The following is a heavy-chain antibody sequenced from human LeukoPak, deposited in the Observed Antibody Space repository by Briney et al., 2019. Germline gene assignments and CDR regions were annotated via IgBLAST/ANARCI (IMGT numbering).Heavy chain of an antibody. J-gene: IGHJ4*02. CDR3: ARVSGRGYSGYDGSFDY. V-gene: IGHV3-21*01. CDR2: ISSSSSYI. D-gene: IGHD5-12*01. Sequence: GGSLRLSCAASGFTFSSYGMHWVRQAPGKGLEWVSSISSSSSYIYYADSVKGRFTISRDNAKNSLYLQMNSLRAEDTAVYYCARVSGRGYSGYDGSFDYWGQGTLVTVSS. CDR1: GFTFSSYG.